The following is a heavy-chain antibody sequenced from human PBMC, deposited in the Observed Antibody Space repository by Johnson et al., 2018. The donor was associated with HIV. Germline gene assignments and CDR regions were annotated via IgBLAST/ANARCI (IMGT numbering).Heavy chain of an antibody. V-gene: IGHV3-13*01. CDR1: GFTFSSYD. Sequence: VQLVESGGGLVQPGGSLRLSCAASGFTFSSYDMHWVRQATGKGLEWVSAIGTAGDTYYPGSVKGRFTISRENAKNSLYLQMNSLRAGDTAVYYCARAIGDGYPGGDAFDIWGQGTMVTVSS. CDR3: ARAIGDGYPGGDAFDI. J-gene: IGHJ3*02. D-gene: IGHD5-24*01. CDR2: IGTAGDT.